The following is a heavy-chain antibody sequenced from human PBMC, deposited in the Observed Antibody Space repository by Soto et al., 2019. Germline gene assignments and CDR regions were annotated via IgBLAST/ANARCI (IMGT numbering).Heavy chain of an antibody. J-gene: IGHJ4*02. CDR1: GFTFSSYA. CDR2: ISYDGSNK. V-gene: IGHV3-30-3*01. D-gene: IGHD6-13*01. Sequence: QVQLVESGGGVVQPGRSLRLSCAASGFTFSSYAMHWVRQAPGKGLEWVAVISYDGSNKYYADSVKGRFTISRDNSKNTLYLQMNSLRAEDTAVYYCARDLLDGVTTAAGIFDYGGQGTLVTVSS. CDR3: ARDLLDGVTTAAGIFDY.